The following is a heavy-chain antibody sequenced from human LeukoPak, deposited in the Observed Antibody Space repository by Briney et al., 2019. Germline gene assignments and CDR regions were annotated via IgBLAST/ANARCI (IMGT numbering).Heavy chain of an antibody. Sequence: GGSLRLSCAASGFTFSSYAMSWFRQAPGKGLEWVSAISGSGGSTYYADSVKGRFTISRDNSKNTLYLQMNSLRAEDTAVYYCAFTRRAAGMYYFDYWGQGTLVTVSS. V-gene: IGHV3-23*01. D-gene: IGHD6-13*01. CDR1: GFTFSSYA. J-gene: IGHJ4*02. CDR3: AFTRRAAGMYYFDY. CDR2: ISGSGGST.